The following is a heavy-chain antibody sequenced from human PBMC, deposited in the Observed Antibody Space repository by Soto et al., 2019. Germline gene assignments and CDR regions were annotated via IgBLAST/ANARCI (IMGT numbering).Heavy chain of an antibody. CDR3: ARRYCSTADCYSVS. J-gene: IGHJ4*02. D-gene: IGHD2-2*01. Sequence: GESLKISCHGSGYTFFSFWNVLERQVPGKGLELVGRIEPGDSFATYSPTFQGQVTISANRSNRSANPQWQRLRASDPAIYFCARRYCSTADCYSVSWGQGSLVTVSS. CDR1: GYTFFSFW. V-gene: IGHV5-10-1*04. CDR2: IEPGDSFA.